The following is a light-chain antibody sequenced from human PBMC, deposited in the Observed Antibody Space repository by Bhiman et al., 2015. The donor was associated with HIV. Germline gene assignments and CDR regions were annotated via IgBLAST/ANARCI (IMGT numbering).Light chain of an antibody. J-gene: IGLJ2*01. CDR1: RSNIGTNT. V-gene: IGLV1-44*01. CDR3: AAWDDSLNGYVV. Sequence: ELTQPPSASGTPGQRVTISCSGSRSNIGTNTVSWYQHLPGTAPKLLIYSNNQRPSGVPDRISGSKSGTSASLAISGLQSEDEAEYYCAAWDDSLNGYVVFGGGTKLTVL. CDR2: SNN.